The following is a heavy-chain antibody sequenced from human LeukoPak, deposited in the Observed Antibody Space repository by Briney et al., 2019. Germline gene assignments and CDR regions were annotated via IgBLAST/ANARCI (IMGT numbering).Heavy chain of an antibody. Sequence: PGGSLRLSCAASGFTFSTYGMHWVRQAPGEGLEWAAFINYDGGEQYYADSVKGRFTISRDNSKDTLFLQMNSLRAEDTAVYYCAKGLGKAGASNTWYFDLWGRGTLVTVSS. CDR2: INYDGGEQ. CDR1: GFTFSTYG. D-gene: IGHD6-13*01. J-gene: IGHJ2*01. V-gene: IGHV3-30*02. CDR3: AKGLGKAGASNTWYFDL.